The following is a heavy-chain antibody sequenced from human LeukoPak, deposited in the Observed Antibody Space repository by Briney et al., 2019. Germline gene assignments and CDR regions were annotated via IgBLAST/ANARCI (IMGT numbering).Heavy chain of an antibody. D-gene: IGHD1-26*01. Sequence: GGSLRLSCAASGFTFSSYSMNWVRQAPGKGLEWVSSISSSSSYIYYADSVKGRFTISRDNSKNTLYVQMNSLRAEDTAVYYCARGSFGAGVGATMDDACDIWGQGTMVTVSS. CDR2: ISSSSSYI. CDR1: GFTFSSYS. V-gene: IGHV3-21*01. CDR3: ARGSFGAGVGATMDDACDI. J-gene: IGHJ3*02.